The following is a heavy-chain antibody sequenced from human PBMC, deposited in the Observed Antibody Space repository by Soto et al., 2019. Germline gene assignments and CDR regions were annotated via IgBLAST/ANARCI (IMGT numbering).Heavy chain of an antibody. CDR1: GGSISSSSYH. Sequence: SETLSLTCIVSGGSISSSSYHWGWIRQPPGKGLEWIGTIYYSGSTYYNPSLKSRVTISVDTSRNRFSLRLSSVTAADTAVYYCARRHITMIVGNWFDPWGQGTLVTVSS. J-gene: IGHJ5*02. CDR2: IYYSGST. CDR3: ARRHITMIVGNWFDP. D-gene: IGHD3-22*01. V-gene: IGHV4-39*01.